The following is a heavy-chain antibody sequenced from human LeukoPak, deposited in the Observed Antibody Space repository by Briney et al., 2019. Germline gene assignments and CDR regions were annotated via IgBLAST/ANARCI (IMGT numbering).Heavy chain of an antibody. J-gene: IGHJ3*02. Sequence: SETLSLTCTVSGGSLSSGSYYWSWIRQPAGKGLEWIGRIYTSGSTNYNPSLKSRVTISVDTSKNQFSLKLSAVTAADTAVYYCASLNEDDAFDIWGQGTMVTVSS. CDR2: IYTSGST. CDR1: GGSLSSGSYY. CDR3: ASLNEDDAFDI. V-gene: IGHV4-61*02.